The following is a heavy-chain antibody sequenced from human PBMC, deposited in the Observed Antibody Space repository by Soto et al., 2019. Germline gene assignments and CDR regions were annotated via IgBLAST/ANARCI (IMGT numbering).Heavy chain of an antibody. J-gene: IGHJ4*02. V-gene: IGHV1-69*19. D-gene: IGHD3-10*01. CDR1: GGTFNTYA. CDR2: ISPMFGAA. Sequence: QVQLVQSGAEMKKPGSSVKVSCQSSGGTFNTYAMNWVRQAPGQGPEWMGEISPMFGAANYAPKFLGRVTITADESTGTSYMQLSSLTSEDTALYFCAREVQVHTPAFVYWGQGTLVTVSS. CDR3: AREVQVHTPAFVY.